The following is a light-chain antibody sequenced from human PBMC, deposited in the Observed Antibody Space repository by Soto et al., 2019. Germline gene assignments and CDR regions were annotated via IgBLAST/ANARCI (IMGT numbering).Light chain of an antibody. Sequence: ILMTQSPATLSVSPGERATLSCRASQSVSNNLAWYQQKPGQAPRLLIYDASTRATGIPARFSGSGSGTEFTLTISGLQSEDFAVYYCQQYNNWPPWTFAQGTKVEI. CDR2: DAS. CDR1: QSVSNN. V-gene: IGKV3-15*01. J-gene: IGKJ1*01. CDR3: QQYNNWPPWT.